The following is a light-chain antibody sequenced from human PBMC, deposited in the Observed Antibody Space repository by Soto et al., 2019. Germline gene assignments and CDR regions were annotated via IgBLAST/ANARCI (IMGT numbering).Light chain of an antibody. J-gene: IGLJ1*01. V-gene: IGLV2-23*02. CDR2: EVD. Sequence: QSALTQPASVSGSPGQSITISCTGTSSDVGSYNLVSWYQQHPGKAPKLMIYEVDKRPSGVSNRFSASKSGNTASLTISGLHNEDEADYYCCSYAASRTYVFGTGTKLTVL. CDR1: SSDVGSYNL. CDR3: CSYAASRTYV.